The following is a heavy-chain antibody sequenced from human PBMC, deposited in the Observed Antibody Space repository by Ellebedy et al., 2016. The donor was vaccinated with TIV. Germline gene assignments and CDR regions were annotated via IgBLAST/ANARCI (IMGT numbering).Heavy chain of an antibody. D-gene: IGHD1-26*01. CDR3: ARFYGSYCDY. Sequence: PGGSLRLSCAASGFSFNSYGMNWVRPAPGKWLEWVSYISSSSSSISYADSVKGRFTISRDNAKNSRYLQMNSLRAEDTAVYYCARFYGSYCDYWGQGTLVTVSS. J-gene: IGHJ4*02. CDR2: ISSSSSSI. CDR1: GFSFNSYG. V-gene: IGHV3-48*04.